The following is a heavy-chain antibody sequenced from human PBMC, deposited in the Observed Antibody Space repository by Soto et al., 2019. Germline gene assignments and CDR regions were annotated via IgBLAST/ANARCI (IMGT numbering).Heavy chain of an antibody. Sequence: ALRLSCQASGFNFANYGLHWFRQGTDHELERVAFITYDGSFQYYADSVKGRFTISIGNSKNTPFLHQNTLSPEDTAVYHFAKDRGGGTFYPPLGFWGQRTLVTVST. CDR2: ITYDGSFQ. CDR1: GFNFANYG. J-gene: IGHJ4*02. V-gene: IGHV3-30*18. CDR3: AKDRGGGTFYPPLGF. D-gene: IGHD2-21*01.